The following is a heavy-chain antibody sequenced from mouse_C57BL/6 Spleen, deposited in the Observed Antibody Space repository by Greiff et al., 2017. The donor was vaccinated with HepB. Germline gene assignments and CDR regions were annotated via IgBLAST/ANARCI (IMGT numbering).Heavy chain of an antibody. Sequence: QVQLQQPGAELVRPGSSVKLSCKASGYTFTSYWMDWVKQRPGQGLEWIGNIYPSDSETHYNQKFKDKATLTVDKSSSTAYMQLSSLTSEDSAVYYCVYSTYVPRFAYWGQGTLVTVSA. CDR1: GYTFTSYW. CDR3: VYSTYVPRFAY. CDR2: IYPSDSET. D-gene: IGHD2-5*01. J-gene: IGHJ3*01. V-gene: IGHV1-61*01.